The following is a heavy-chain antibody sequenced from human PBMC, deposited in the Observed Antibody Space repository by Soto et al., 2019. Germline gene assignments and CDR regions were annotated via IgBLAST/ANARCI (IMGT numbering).Heavy chain of an antibody. V-gene: IGHV4-59*01. CDR3: ARGYDFGDNCFDP. D-gene: IGHD3-3*01. CDR2: IYYSGST. Sequence: SETLSLTCTVSGGSISSYYWSWIRQPPGKGLEWIGYIYYSGSTNYNPSLKSRVTISVDTSMNQFSLKLSSVTAADTAVYYCARGYDFGDNCFDPWGQGTLVAVSS. J-gene: IGHJ5*02. CDR1: GGSISSYY.